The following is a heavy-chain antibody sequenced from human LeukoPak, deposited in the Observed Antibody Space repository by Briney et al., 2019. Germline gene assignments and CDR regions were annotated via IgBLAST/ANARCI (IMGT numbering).Heavy chain of an antibody. Sequence: GRSLRLSCAASGFTFDDYAMRWVRQAPGKGLEWVSGISWNSGSIGYADSVKGRFTISRDNAKNSLYLQMNSLRAEDTALYYCAKVRPSSSWYDGFDYWGQGTLVTVSS. CDR2: ISWNSGSI. J-gene: IGHJ4*02. D-gene: IGHD6-13*01. CDR3: AKVRPSSSWYDGFDY. CDR1: GFTFDDYA. V-gene: IGHV3-9*01.